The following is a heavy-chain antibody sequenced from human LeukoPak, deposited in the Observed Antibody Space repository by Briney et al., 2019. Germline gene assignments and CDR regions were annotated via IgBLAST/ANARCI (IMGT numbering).Heavy chain of an antibody. V-gene: IGHV3-30-3*01. D-gene: IGHD2-15*01. CDR2: ISYDGSNK. CDR1: GFTFSSYA. J-gene: IGHJ4*02. Sequence: GRSLRLSCAASGFTFSSYAMHWVRQAPGKGLEWVAVISYDGSNKYYADSVKGRFTISRDNSKNTLYLQMNSLRAEDTAVYYCAMEHRKYSAGFTIDYWGQGALVTVSS. CDR3: AMEHRKYSAGFTIDY.